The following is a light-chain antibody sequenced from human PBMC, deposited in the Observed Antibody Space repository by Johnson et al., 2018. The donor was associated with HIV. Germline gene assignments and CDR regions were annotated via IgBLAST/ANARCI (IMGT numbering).Light chain of an antibody. CDR3: GTWDSSLSAG. CDR2: ENN. Sequence: QSVLTQSPSVSAAPGQKVTISCSGSSSNIGNNYVSWYQQLPGTAPKLLIYENNKRPSGIPDRFSGSKSGTSATLGITGLQTGDEADYYCGTWDSSLSAGFGTGTKVTVL. V-gene: IGLV1-51*02. J-gene: IGLJ1*01. CDR1: SSNIGNNY.